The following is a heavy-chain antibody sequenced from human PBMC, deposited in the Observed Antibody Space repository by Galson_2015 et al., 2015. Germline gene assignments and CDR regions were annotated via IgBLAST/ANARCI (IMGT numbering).Heavy chain of an antibody. J-gene: IGHJ4*02. D-gene: IGHD2-2*01. CDR1: GFTVSSNH. CDR3: ARSGGSCSSTTCYIAY. Sequence: SLRLSCAVSGFTVSSNHMGWVRQAPGKGLEWVSVIYSGGSTYYADSVKGRFTISRDNSKNTLYLQMNSLRAEDTAVYYCARSGGSCSSTTCYIAYWGQGTLVTVSS. V-gene: IGHV3-53*01. CDR2: IYSGGST.